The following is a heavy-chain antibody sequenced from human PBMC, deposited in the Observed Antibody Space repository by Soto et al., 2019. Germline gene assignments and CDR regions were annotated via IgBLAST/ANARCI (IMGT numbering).Heavy chain of an antibody. CDR3: AKDRLTPYSSGWYYFDS. CDR1: GFIFSAYA. J-gene: IGHJ4*02. Sequence: GGSVRLSCAVSGFIFSAYAMNWVRQAPGKGLEWVSGLSGSGDSTYYADSVKGRFPVSRDNSKTTLYLQMNSLRAEDTAVYYCAKDRLTPYSSGWYYFDSWGQGTLVTVSS. V-gene: IGHV3-23*01. CDR2: LSGSGDST. D-gene: IGHD6-19*01.